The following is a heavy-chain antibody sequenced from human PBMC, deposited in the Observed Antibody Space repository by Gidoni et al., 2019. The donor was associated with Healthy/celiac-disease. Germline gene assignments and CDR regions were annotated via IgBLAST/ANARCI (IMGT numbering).Heavy chain of an antibody. CDR3: ARDLSSSWYEDYYYGMDV. CDR2: INPSGGST. CDR1: GYTFTSYY. Sequence: QVQLVQSGAEVKKPGASVKVSCKASGYTFTSYYMHWGRQAPGQGLEWMGIINPSGGSTSYAQKFQGRVTMTRDTSTSTVYMELSSLRSEDTAVYYCARDLSSSWYEDYYYGMDVWGQGTTVTVSS. J-gene: IGHJ6*02. D-gene: IGHD6-13*01. V-gene: IGHV1-46*01.